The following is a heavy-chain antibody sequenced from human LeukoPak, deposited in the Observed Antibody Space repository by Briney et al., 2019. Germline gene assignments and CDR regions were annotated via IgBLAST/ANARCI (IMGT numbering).Heavy chain of an antibody. CDR3: ARATCSSTSCYLYFDY. J-gene: IGHJ4*02. CDR1: GGSFTSDY. D-gene: IGHD2-2*01. Sequence: SETLSLTCAVYGGSFTSDYWGWIRQPPGKGLEWIGEINHSGSTNYNPSLKSRVTMSVDTSKNQFSLKLSSVTAADTAVYYCARATCSSTSCYLYFDYWGQGTLVTVSS. V-gene: IGHV4-34*01. CDR2: INHSGST.